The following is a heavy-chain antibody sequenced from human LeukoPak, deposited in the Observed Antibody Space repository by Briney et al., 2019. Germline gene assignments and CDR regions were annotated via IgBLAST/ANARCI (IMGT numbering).Heavy chain of an antibody. CDR2: IYSGGST. V-gene: IGHV3-66*02. Sequence: GGSLRLSCAVSGFTVNNNYMSWVRQAPGKGLEWVSVIYSGGSTYYADSVKGRFTISRDNSKSTLYLQMNSLKAEDTAVYYCARGASLYSSGCYYPYWGQGTLVNVSS. CDR1: GFTVNNNY. CDR3: ARGASLYSSGCYYPY. J-gene: IGHJ4*02. D-gene: IGHD6-19*01.